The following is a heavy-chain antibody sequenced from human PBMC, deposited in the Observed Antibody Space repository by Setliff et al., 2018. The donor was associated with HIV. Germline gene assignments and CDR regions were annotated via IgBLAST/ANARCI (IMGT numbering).Heavy chain of an antibody. CDR1: GGSISSHY. J-gene: IGHJ3*02. CDR3: ASPRETMKPDAFDI. D-gene: IGHD3-22*01. Sequence: PSETLSLTCTVSGGSISSHYWSWIRQPPGKGLEWIGSIYYSGSTNYNPSLKSRVTISVDTSKNQFSLKLSSVTAADTAVYYCASPRETMKPDAFDIWGQGTMVTVS. V-gene: IGHV4-59*11. CDR2: IYYSGST.